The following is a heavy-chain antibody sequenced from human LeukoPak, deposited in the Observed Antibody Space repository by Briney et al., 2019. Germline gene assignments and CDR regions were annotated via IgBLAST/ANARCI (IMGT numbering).Heavy chain of an antibody. V-gene: IGHV3-64*01. J-gene: IGHJ4*02. Sequence: GGSLRLSCAASGFTFSSYAMHWVRQAPGKGLEHVSAISSNGGSTYYANSVKGRFTISRDNSKNTLYLQMGSLRAEDMAVYYCARERYYDSSGSFDYWGQGTLVTVSS. D-gene: IGHD3-22*01. CDR2: ISSNGGST. CDR3: ARERYYDSSGSFDY. CDR1: GFTFSSYA.